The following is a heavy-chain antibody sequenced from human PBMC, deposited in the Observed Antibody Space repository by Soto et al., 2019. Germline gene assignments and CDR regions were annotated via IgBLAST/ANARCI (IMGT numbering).Heavy chain of an antibody. V-gene: IGHV3-23*01. Sequence: EVHLLESGGGLVHPGGSLRLSCGASVFTFSSGVLTWVRKAQGRGLGWVSCITDGGTGTYYADSVKGRFTISRDNSKNTMYLQMNNLRAEDTGVYYCAKGLINGRWYAEDWGQGTLVTVSS. D-gene: IGHD6-13*01. CDR1: VFTFSSGV. J-gene: IGHJ4*02. CDR3: AKGLINGRWYAED. CDR2: ITDGGTGT.